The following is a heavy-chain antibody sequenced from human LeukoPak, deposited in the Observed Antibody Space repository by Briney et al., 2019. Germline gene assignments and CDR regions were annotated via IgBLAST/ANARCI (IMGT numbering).Heavy chain of an antibody. CDR2: ISWNSGSI. D-gene: IGHD6-13*01. Sequence: GGSLRLSCAASGFTFDDYAMHWVRQAPGKGLEWVSGISWNSGSIGYADSVKGRFTISRDNAKNSLYLQMNSLRAEDTALYYCAKSKGVAAAEPYYYYYYGMDVWGQGTTVTVSS. CDR3: AKSKGVAAAEPYYYYYYGMDV. V-gene: IGHV3-9*01. J-gene: IGHJ6*02. CDR1: GFTFDDYA.